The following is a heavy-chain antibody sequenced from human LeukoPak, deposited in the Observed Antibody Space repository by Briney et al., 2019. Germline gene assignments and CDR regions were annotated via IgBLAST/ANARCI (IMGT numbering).Heavy chain of an antibody. Sequence: PGGSLRLSCTASGFIFSDYYMSWIRQAPGKGLEWVTYISTSGSTIYYADSVRGRFTISRDNAKNSLYLQMNSLRAEDTAVYYCARVWYDSSGYYDYWGQGTLVTVSS. CDR1: GFIFSDYY. D-gene: IGHD3-22*01. J-gene: IGHJ4*02. V-gene: IGHV3-11*01. CDR2: ISTSGSTI. CDR3: ARVWYDSSGYYDY.